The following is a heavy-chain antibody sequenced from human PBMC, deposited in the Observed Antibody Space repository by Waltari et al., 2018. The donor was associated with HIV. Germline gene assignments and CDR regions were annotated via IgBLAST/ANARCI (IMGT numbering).Heavy chain of an antibody. J-gene: IGHJ5*02. CDR2: MNPNSGNT. Sequence: QVQLVQSGAEVKKPGASVKVSCKASGYTFTSYDINWVRQATGQGLEWMGWMNPNSGNTGYAQKFQGRVTMTRNTSISTAYMELSSLRSEDTAVYYCATTPRYCSGGSCLRGWFDPWGQGTLVTVSS. CDR1: GYTFTSYD. D-gene: IGHD2-15*01. V-gene: IGHV1-8*01. CDR3: ATTPRYCSGGSCLRGWFDP.